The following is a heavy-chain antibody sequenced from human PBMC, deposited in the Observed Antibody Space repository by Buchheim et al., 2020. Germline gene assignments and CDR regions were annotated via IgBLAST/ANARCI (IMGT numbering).Heavy chain of an antibody. J-gene: IGHJ4*02. CDR1: GFTFNSYV. D-gene: IGHD6-13*01. Sequence: EVQLLESGGVLVQPGGSLRLSCAASGFTFNSYVMTWVRQAPGKGLEWVSTIGVSGDSTYYADSVKGRFTISRENSKNTPNMQMNSLRAEDTAVYYCAKNVGSGIAARLDYWGQGTL. CDR2: IGVSGDST. CDR3: AKNVGSGIAARLDY. V-gene: IGHV3-23*01.